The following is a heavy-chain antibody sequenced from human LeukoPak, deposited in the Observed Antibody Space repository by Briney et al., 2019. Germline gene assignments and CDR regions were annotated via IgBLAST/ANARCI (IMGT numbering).Heavy chain of an antibody. J-gene: IGHJ4*02. D-gene: IGHD5-12*01. Sequence: GESLQISCKGSGYTFTNYWIGWVRQMPGKGLEWMGNIYPGDSDTKYSPSLKSRVTISVDTSKNQFSLKLSSVTAADTAVYYCARWGGGYDYEGESGFDYWGQGTLVTVSS. CDR2: IYPGDSDT. V-gene: IGHV5-51*01. CDR1: GYTFTNYW. CDR3: ARWGGGYDYEGESGFDY.